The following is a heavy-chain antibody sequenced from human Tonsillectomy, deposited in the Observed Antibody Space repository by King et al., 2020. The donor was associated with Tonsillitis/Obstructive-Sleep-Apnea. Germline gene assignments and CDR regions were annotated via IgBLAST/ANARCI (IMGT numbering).Heavy chain of an antibody. CDR1: GFTFSSYW. Sequence: VQLVESGGGLVQPGGSLRLSCAASGFTFSSYWMHWVRQVPGKGLVWVARINRDGSFTSYADSGKGRFTISRDNAKNTLYLQMNSLTAEDTAVYYCARARYCTISSCYSYNWFDPWGQGALVTVSS. J-gene: IGHJ5*02. CDR3: ARARYCTISSCYSYNWFDP. D-gene: IGHD2-2*01. V-gene: IGHV3-74*01. CDR2: INRDGSFT.